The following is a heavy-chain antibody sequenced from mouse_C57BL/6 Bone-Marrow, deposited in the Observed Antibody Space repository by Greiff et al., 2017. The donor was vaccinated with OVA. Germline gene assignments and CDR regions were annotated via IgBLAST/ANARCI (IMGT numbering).Heavy chain of an antibody. CDR2: IDPETGGT. V-gene: IGHV1-15*01. CDR1: GYTFTDYE. J-gene: IGHJ4*01. CDR3: TRDFPMGY. Sequence: QVQLQQSGAELVRPGASVTLSCKASGYTFTDYEMHWVKQTPVHGLEWIGAIDPETGGTAYNQKFKGKARLTADKASSTAYMELRSLTSEDSAVYYCTRDFPMGYWGQGTSVTVSS.